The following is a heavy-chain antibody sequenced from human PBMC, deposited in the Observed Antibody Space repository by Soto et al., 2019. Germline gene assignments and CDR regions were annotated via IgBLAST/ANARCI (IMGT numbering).Heavy chain of an antibody. V-gene: IGHV4-59*01. Sequence: KTSETLSLTCTVSGGSISSYYWSWIRQPPGKGLEWIGYIYYSGSTNYNPSLKSRVTISVDTSKNQFSLKLSSVTAADTAVYYCARVQYGSGSYYNGVSPYYFDYWGQGTLVTVSS. D-gene: IGHD3-10*01. CDR2: IYYSGST. CDR3: ARVQYGSGSYYNGVSPYYFDY. J-gene: IGHJ4*02. CDR1: GGSISSYY.